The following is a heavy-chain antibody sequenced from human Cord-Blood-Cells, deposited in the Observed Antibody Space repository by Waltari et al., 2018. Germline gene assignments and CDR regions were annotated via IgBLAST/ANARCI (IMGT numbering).Heavy chain of an antibody. CDR3: ARMADWNYWFDP. D-gene: IGHD1-7*01. CDR2: IIPIVGTA. J-gene: IGHJ5*02. CDR1: GGTFSIYA. Sequence: QVQLVQSGAEVQKPGSSVKVSCKASGGTFSIYAISWVRQAPGQGLEWMGGIIPIVGTATYAQKFQGRVTITADESTSTAYMELSSLRSEDTAVYYCARMADWNYWFDPWGQGTLVTVSS. V-gene: IGHV1-69*01.